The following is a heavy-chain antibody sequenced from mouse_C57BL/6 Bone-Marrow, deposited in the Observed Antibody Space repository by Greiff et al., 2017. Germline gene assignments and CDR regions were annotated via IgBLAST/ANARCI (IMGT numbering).Heavy chain of an antibody. V-gene: IGHV8-8*01. Sequence: QVTLKESGPGILQPSQTLSLTCSFSGFSLSTFGMGVGWIRQPSGKGLEWLAHIWWDDDKYYNPALKSRLTISKDTSKNQVFLKIANVDTADTATYYSARIGPLFYSAMDYWGQETSVTVSS. CDR2: IWWDDDK. J-gene: IGHJ4*01. CDR1: GFSLSTFGMG. D-gene: IGHD6-1*01. CDR3: ARIGPLFYSAMDY.